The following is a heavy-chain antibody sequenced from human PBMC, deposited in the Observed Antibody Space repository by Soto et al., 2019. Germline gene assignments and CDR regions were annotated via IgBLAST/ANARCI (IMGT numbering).Heavy chain of an antibody. V-gene: IGHV1-2*04. CDR3: ARGGMSSSSWPKFDY. CDR1: GYTFTGYY. J-gene: IGHJ4*02. D-gene: IGHD6-13*01. Sequence: ASVKVSCKASGYTFTGYYMHWVRQAPGQGLEWMGWINPNSGGTNYAQKFQGWVTMTRDTSISTAYMELSRLRSDDTAVYYCARGGMSSSSWPKFDYWGQGTLVTVSS. CDR2: INPNSGGT.